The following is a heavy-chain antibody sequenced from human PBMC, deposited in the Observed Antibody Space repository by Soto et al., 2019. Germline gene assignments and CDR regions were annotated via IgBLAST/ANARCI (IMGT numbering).Heavy chain of an antibody. CDR1: AGSITTSY. V-gene: IGHV4-59*01. CDR2: ISYRGST. Sequence: SETLSLTXTVSAGSITTSYWSWIRQPLGKALEWIGYISYRGSTNYNPSLKSRLTISIDTSKSQISLKLTSMTTADTAVYYCASSGIVGREVNTWFDPWGQGTRVTVSS. J-gene: IGHJ5*02. CDR3: ASSGIVGREVNTWFDP. D-gene: IGHD3-22*01.